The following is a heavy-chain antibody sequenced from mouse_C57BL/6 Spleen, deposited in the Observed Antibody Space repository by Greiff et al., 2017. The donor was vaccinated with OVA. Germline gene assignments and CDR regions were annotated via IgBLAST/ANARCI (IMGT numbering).Heavy chain of an antibody. Sequence: EVMLVESGGGLVQPGGSLSLSCAASGFTFTDYYMSWVRQPPGKALEWLGFIRNKANGYTTEYSASVKGRFTISRDNSQSILYLQMNALRAEDSATYYCASLYYDYEGSAMEYWGQGTSVTVSS. CDR1: GFTFTDYY. D-gene: IGHD2-4*01. V-gene: IGHV7-3*01. CDR3: ASLYYDYEGSAMEY. CDR2: IRNKANGYTT. J-gene: IGHJ4*01.